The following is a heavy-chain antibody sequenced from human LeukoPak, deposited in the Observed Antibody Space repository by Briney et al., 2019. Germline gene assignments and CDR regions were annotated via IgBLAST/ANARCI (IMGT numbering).Heavy chain of an antibody. CDR3: ARGSGYLETFDY. Sequence: GGSLRLSCAASGFTFSSYDMHWVRQATGKGLEWVSAIGTAGDTYYPGSVKGRFTISRENAKNSLYLQMNSLRAEDTAVYYCARGSGYLETFDYWGQGTLVTVSS. V-gene: IGHV3-13*01. CDR1: GFTFSSYD. D-gene: IGHD3-22*01. CDR2: IGTAGDT. J-gene: IGHJ4*02.